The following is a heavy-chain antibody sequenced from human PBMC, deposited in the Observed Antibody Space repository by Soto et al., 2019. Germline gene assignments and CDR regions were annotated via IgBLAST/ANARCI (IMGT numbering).Heavy chain of an antibody. J-gene: IGHJ6*02. CDR3: AKSLSTAVNYGLDV. Sequence: EVQLLESGGGLVQPGGSLRLSCGASGFTFSDNAMTWVRQAPGKGLEWVSSMSDDGDSTYYADSVKGRFTIYRDNSKNTLFLQMSSLGAEDTAVYYCAKSLSTAVNYGLDVWGQGTSVTVSS. D-gene: IGHD2-2*01. V-gene: IGHV3-23*01. CDR2: MSDDGDST. CDR1: GFTFSDNA.